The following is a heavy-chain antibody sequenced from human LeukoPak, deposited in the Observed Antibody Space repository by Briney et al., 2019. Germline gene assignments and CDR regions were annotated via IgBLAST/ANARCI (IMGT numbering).Heavy chain of an antibody. CDR1: GGSISSGSYY. CDR3: ARGPDLAAAGNFDY. D-gene: IGHD6-13*01. CDR2: IHYSGST. V-gene: IGHV4-61*01. J-gene: IGHJ4*02. Sequence: SETLSLTCTVSGGSISSGSYYWSWIRQPPGKGLEWIGYIHYSGSTNYNPSLKSRVTISVDTSKNQFSLKLSSVTAADTAVYYCARGPDLAAAGNFDYWGQGTLVTVSS.